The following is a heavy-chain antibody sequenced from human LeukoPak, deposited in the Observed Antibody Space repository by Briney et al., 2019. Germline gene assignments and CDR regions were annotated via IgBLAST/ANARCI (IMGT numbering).Heavy chain of an antibody. J-gene: IGHJ3*02. Sequence: QSGGSLRLSCAASGFTFSSYAMSWVRQAPGKGLEWVSAISGSGGSTYYADSVKGRFTTSRDNSKNTLYLQMNSLRAEDTAVYYCAKDAPSDSSGRDAFDIWGQGTMVTVSS. CDR1: GFTFSSYA. CDR2: ISGSGGST. CDR3: AKDAPSDSSGRDAFDI. D-gene: IGHD3-22*01. V-gene: IGHV3-23*01.